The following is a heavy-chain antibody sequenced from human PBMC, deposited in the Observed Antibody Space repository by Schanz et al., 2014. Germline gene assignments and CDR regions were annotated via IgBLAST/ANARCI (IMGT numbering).Heavy chain of an antibody. Sequence: EVQLVQSGGGLVQPGGSLRLSCAASGFTFSAYAMTWVRQIPGKGLEWVSAISASGGTTYYADSVKGRFTISRDNSKNTLYLQMNSLRAEDTAVYYCARKVVATIGGYYDNWGQGPLVIVSS. CDR1: GFTFSAYA. D-gene: IGHD5-12*01. CDR3: ARKVVATIGGYYDN. CDR2: ISASGGTT. V-gene: IGHV3-23*04. J-gene: IGHJ4*02.